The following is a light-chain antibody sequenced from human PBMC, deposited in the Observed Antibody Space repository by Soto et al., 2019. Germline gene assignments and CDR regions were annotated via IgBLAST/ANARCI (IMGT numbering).Light chain of an antibody. CDR1: TGTVNSGHY. V-gene: IGLV7-43*01. Sequence: QAVVIQEPSLTVSPGGTVTLTCTSSTGTVNSGHYPNWFQQRPGQAPKALIYSTSNKYSWTPDHFSGSLLGGKAALTLSGVQPEGEADYFCLLYFGSAELVFGGGTKLTVL. CDR2: STS. CDR3: LLYFGSAELV. J-gene: IGLJ2*01.